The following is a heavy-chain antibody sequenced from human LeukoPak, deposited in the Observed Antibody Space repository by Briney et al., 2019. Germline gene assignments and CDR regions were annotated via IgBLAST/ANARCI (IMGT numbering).Heavy chain of an antibody. CDR2: ISSSSSYI. D-gene: IGHD3-10*01. CDR3: ARGIGWFGEFYYFDY. Sequence: PGGSLRLSCAASGFTLSSYSMNWVRQAPGKGLEWASSISSSSSYIYYADSVKGRFTISRDNAKNSLYLQMNSLRAEDTAVYYCARGIGWFGEFYYFDYWGQGTLVTVSS. J-gene: IGHJ4*02. V-gene: IGHV3-21*01. CDR1: GFTLSSYS.